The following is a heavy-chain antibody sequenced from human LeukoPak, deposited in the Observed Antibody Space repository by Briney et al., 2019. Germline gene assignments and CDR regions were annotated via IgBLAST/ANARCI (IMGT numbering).Heavy chain of an antibody. D-gene: IGHD2-15*01. CDR1: GFTFSSYG. J-gene: IGHJ1*01. CDR2: IWYDGSNK. CDR3: ARDRGGYCSGGSCYSLQH. V-gene: IGHV3-33*01. Sequence: GGSLRLSCAASGFTFSSYGMHWVRQAPGKGLEWVAVIWYDGSNKYYADSVKGRFTISRENSKNTLYLQMNSLRAEDTAVYYCARDRGGYCSGGSCYSLQHWGQGTLVTVSS.